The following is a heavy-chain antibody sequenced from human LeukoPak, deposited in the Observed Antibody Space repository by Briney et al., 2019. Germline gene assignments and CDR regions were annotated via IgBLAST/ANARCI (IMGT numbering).Heavy chain of an antibody. D-gene: IGHD1-26*01. Sequence: SETLSLTCTISGGSISGYYWSCIRQPPGKGLEWIGYINYSGGTNYNPSLKSRVTISVDTSKNLFSLKLTSVTAADTAVYYCARSDYTIRLDYWGQGTLVTVSS. V-gene: IGHV4-59*01. CDR3: ARSDYTIRLDY. J-gene: IGHJ4*02. CDR1: GGSISGYY. CDR2: INYSGGT.